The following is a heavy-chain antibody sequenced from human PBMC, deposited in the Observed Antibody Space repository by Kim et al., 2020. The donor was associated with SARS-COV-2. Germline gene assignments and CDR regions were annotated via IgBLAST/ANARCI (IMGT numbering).Heavy chain of an antibody. CDR3: ASPPHGMDV. Sequence: GIANYAQKSQGRFTITADKSTSTAYMELSSLRSEDTAVYYCASPPHGMDVWGQGTTVTVSS. J-gene: IGHJ6*02. CDR2: GIA. V-gene: IGHV1-69*02.